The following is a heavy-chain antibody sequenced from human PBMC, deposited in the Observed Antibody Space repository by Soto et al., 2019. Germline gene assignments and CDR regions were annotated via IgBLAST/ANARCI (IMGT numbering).Heavy chain of an antibody. CDR1: GYTFSSYG. D-gene: IGHD6-19*01. CDR2: ISGYSGHT. J-gene: IGHJ4*02. V-gene: IGHV1-18*01. CDR3: AREWDNKSEHSSGWYDDF. Sequence: ASVKVSCKASGYTFSSYGISWVRQAPGQGLEWMGWISGYSGHTYYAQKFQGRVTMTTDTSTNTVYMKLRSLRSDDTAVYYCAREWDNKSEHSSGWYDDFWGQGTLVTVSS.